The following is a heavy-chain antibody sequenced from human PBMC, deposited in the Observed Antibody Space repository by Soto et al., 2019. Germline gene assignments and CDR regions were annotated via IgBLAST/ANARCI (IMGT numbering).Heavy chain of an antibody. CDR1: GYSISSGYY. CDR3: ARVITIFGVVIISWFDP. J-gene: IGHJ5*02. V-gene: IGHV4-38-2*01. D-gene: IGHD3-3*01. Sequence: LSLTCAVSGYSISSGYYLGWIRQPPGKGLEWIGSIYHSGSTYYNPSLKSRVTISVDTSKNQFSLKLSSVTAADTAVYYCARVITIFGVVIISWFDPWGQGTLVTVSS. CDR2: IYHSGST.